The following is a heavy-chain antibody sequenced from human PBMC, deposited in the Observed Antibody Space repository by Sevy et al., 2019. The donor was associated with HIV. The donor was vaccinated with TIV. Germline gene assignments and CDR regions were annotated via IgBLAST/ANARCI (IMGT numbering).Heavy chain of an antibody. D-gene: IGHD3-3*01. V-gene: IGHV3-30*02. J-gene: IGHJ6*02. CDR2: IRFDGSIK. Sequence: GGSLRLSCAASGFTFSTYGMHWVRQAPGKGLEWVAFIRFDGSIKYYRDSVKGRLTISRDNSKNTLYLQMNSLRAEDTAVYYCAKTYYDFWSGYFNYYYYGMDVWGQGTTVTVSS. CDR1: GFTFSTYG. CDR3: AKTYYDFWSGYFNYYYYGMDV.